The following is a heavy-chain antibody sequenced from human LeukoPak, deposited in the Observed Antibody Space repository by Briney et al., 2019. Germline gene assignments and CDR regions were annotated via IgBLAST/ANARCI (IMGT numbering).Heavy chain of an antibody. Sequence: PSETLSLTCAVYGGSFSGYYWSWMRQPPGKGLEWIGEINHSGSTNYNPSLKSRVTISVDTSKNQFSLKLSSVTAADTAVYYCATSRYAGLNWFDPWGQGTLVTVSS. CDR2: INHSGST. CDR1: GGSFSGYY. J-gene: IGHJ5*02. CDR3: ATSRYAGLNWFDP. V-gene: IGHV4-34*01. D-gene: IGHD5-12*01.